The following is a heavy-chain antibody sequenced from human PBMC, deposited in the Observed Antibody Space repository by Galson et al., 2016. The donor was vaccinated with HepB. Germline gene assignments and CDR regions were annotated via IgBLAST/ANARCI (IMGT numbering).Heavy chain of an antibody. CDR1: GYTFTNYG. J-gene: IGHJ4*02. CDR3: ARSSGSYDQPFDY. V-gene: IGHV1-18*01. D-gene: IGHD3-22*01. CDR2: ISAYNGNT. Sequence: SVKVSCKASGYTFTNYGISWVRQAPGQGFECMGWISAYNGNTNYAQNLQDRVTMTTDTSTSTAYMELRSQRSDDTAVYYCARSSGSYDQPFDYWGQGTLVTVSP.